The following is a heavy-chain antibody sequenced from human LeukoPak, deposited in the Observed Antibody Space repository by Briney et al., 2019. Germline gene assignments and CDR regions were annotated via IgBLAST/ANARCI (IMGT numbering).Heavy chain of an antibody. CDR3: ARSLYSSAWTPYFDY. CDR2: IYHSGST. Sequence: SETLSLTCAVSGGSISSSNWWSWVRQPPGKGLEWIGEIYHSGSTNYNPSLKSRVTISVDKSKNQFSLKLSSVTAADTAVYYCARSLYSSAWTPYFDYWGQGTLVTVTS. J-gene: IGHJ4*02. CDR1: GGSISSSNW. D-gene: IGHD6-19*01. V-gene: IGHV4-4*02.